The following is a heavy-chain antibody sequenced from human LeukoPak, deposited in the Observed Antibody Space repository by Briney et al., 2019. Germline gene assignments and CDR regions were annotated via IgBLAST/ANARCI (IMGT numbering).Heavy chain of an antibody. Sequence: SETLSLTCTVSGGSISSYYWSWIRQPPGKGLEWIGYSYYTGSTNYNPSLKSRATISVDTSKNQFSLNLRSVTAADTAMYYCATSRSGYSYADYWGQGTLVTVSS. CDR1: GGSISSYY. CDR3: ATSRSGYSYADY. V-gene: IGHV4-59*08. CDR2: SYYTGST. D-gene: IGHD5-18*01. J-gene: IGHJ4*02.